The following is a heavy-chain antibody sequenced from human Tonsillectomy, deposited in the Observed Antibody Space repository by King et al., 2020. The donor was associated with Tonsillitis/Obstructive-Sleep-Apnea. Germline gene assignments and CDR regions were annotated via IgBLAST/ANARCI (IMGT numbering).Heavy chain of an antibody. V-gene: IGHV4-59*01. J-gene: IGHJ4*02. CDR3: ARDYYYDSSGYYYRYFDY. D-gene: IGHD3-22*01. CDR2: IYYTGST. CDR1: GGSISSYY. Sequence: VQLQESGPGLVKPSETLSLTCTVSGGSISSYYWSWIRQPPGKGLEWIGYIYYTGSTNYNPSLKSRVTISVDTSKNQFSLKLSSVTAADTAVYYCARDYYYDSSGYYYRYFDYWGQGTLVTVSS.